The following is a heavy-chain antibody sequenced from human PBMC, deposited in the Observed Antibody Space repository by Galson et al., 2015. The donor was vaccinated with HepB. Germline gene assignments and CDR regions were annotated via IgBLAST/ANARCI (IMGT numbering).Heavy chain of an antibody. Sequence: SVKVSCKASGYTFTSYDINWVRQATGQGLEWMGWMNPNSGNTGYAQKFQGRVTMTRNTSISTAYMELSSLRSEDTAVYYCARGYHTAMAPPFDYWGQGTLVTVSS. CDR1: GYTFTSYD. D-gene: IGHD5-18*01. CDR2: MNPNSGNT. V-gene: IGHV1-8*01. J-gene: IGHJ4*02. CDR3: ARGYHTAMAPPFDY.